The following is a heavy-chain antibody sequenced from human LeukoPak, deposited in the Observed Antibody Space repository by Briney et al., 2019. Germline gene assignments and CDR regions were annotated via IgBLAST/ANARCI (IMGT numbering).Heavy chain of an antibody. Sequence: GGSLRLSCAASGFNFRIHGINWVRQATGKGLEWDSAIGVSGIHTYFADSVKGRFTISRDNSKNSLYLQMNSLRAEDTAVYYCARAEQQLVPFFDYWGQGTLVTVSS. CDR2: IGVSGIHT. D-gene: IGHD6-13*01. J-gene: IGHJ4*02. CDR1: GFNFRIHG. V-gene: IGHV3-21*04. CDR3: ARAEQQLVPFFDY.